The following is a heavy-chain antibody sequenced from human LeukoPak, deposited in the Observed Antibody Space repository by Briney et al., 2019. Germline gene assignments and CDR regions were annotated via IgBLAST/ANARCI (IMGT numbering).Heavy chain of an antibody. CDR1: GGSISSYY. Sequence: SETLSLTCTVSGGSISSYYWGWIRQPPGKGLEWIGSVHHTGSTYYNPSLRSRVSISVDKSTNHISLEVTSVTAADTAVYYCARDWGFGDSEDWFDPWGQGTLVTVSS. CDR3: ARDWGFGDSEDWFDP. J-gene: IGHJ5*02. D-gene: IGHD3-10*01. CDR2: VHHTGST. V-gene: IGHV4-39*07.